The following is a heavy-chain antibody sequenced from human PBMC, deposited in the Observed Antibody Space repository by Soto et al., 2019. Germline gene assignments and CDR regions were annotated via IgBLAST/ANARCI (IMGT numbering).Heavy chain of an antibody. CDR1: GGFVNSDTHS. Sequence: QVQLQESGPGLVKPSETLSLTCTVSGGFVNSDTHSWSWIRQTPGKRLEWIGFIYSGGSTKNPSLRSPVTMSVDTAKNQVSLKLRSVIVADTAVYPCAGFVRSCSATTCSTRAGVWGQGVTVTVSS. CDR2: IYSGGST. V-gene: IGHV4-61*01. D-gene: IGHD2-2*01. CDR3: AGFVRSCSATTCSTRAGV. J-gene: IGHJ6*02.